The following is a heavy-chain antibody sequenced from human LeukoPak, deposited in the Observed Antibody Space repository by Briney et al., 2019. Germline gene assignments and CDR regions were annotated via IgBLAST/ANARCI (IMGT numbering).Heavy chain of an antibody. CDR3: ARGLWSGTY. CDR2: IKEDGSEK. CDR1: GFTFSSYW. J-gene: IGHJ4*02. D-gene: IGHD3-3*01. Sequence: GGSLRLSCAASGFTFSSYWMTWVRQAPGKGLEWVANIKEDGSEKYYVDSVKGRFTISRDNAKNSLHLQMDSLRAEDTAVYFCARGLWSGTYWGQGTLVTVSS. V-gene: IGHV3-7*01.